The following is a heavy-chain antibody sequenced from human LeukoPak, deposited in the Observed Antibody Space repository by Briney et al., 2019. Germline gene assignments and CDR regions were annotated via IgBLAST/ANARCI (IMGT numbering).Heavy chain of an antibody. J-gene: IGHJ5*02. D-gene: IGHD2-2*01. CDR1: GDRFSSNNVT. Sequence: SQTLSLTCAISGDRFSSNNVTWNWIRQAPSRGLEWLGRKYYRTTWYNEYAVSVRGRITVNPDTSNNQFSLHLNSVTPEDTAVYYCARRLTQYDCFDPWGQGILVTVSS. V-gene: IGHV6-1*01. CDR2: KYYRTTWYN. CDR3: ARRLTQYDCFDP.